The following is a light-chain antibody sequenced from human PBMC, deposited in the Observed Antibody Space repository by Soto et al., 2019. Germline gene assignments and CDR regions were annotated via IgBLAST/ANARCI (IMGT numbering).Light chain of an antibody. CDR1: QSVNSR. CDR2: GAS. V-gene: IGKV3-20*01. CDR3: QHYGRSPIT. Sequence: EIVTIQSPVTLSLSPGERSTPSCRASQSVNSRLAWYQHKPGQAPRLLISGASSRATGIPDRFSGSGSATDFTLTISRLEPEDFALYYCQHYGRSPITFGQGTRLEIK. J-gene: IGKJ5*01.